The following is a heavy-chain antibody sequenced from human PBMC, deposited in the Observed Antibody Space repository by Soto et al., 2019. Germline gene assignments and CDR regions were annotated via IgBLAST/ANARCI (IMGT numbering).Heavy chain of an antibody. CDR2: IYWDDDK. D-gene: IGHD1-26*01. CDR1: GFSLSTSGVG. V-gene: IGHV2-5*02. CDR3: AHRPGEMATSGRFLGVVAFDI. Sequence: QITLKESGPTLVKPTQTLTLTCTFSGFSLSTSGVGVGWIRQPPGKALEWLALIYWDDDKRYSPSLKSRLTITKDTSKNQVVLTMTNMDPVDTATYYCAHRPGEMATSGRFLGVVAFDIWGQGTMVTVSS. J-gene: IGHJ3*02.